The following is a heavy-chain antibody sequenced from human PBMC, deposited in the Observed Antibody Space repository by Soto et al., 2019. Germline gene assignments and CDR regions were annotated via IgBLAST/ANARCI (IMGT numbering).Heavy chain of an antibody. Sequence: PSETLSLTCTVSGGSISSSSYYWGWIRQPPGKGLEWIGSIYYSGSTYYNPSLKSRVTISVDTSKNQFSLKLSSVTAADTAVYYCASLAGATYYYYGMDVWGQGTTVTVSS. J-gene: IGHJ6*02. V-gene: IGHV4-39*01. CDR2: IYYSGST. CDR1: GGSISSSSYY. CDR3: ASLAGATYYYYGMDV. D-gene: IGHD1-26*01.